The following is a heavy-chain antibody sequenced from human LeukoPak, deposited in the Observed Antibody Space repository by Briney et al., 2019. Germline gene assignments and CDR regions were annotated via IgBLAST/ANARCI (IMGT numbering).Heavy chain of an antibody. CDR1: GGSISSYC. CDR2: IYYSGST. J-gene: IGHJ6*03. V-gene: IGHV4-59*01. CDR3: ARGSFGESTSKWRESSYYYYYYMDV. Sequence: SETLSLTCTVSGGSISSYCWSWIRQPPGKGLEWIGYIYYSGSTNYNPSLKSRVTISVDTSKNQFSLKLSSVTAADTAVYYCARGSFGESTSKWRESSYYYYYYMDVWGKGTTVTISS. D-gene: IGHD3-10*01.